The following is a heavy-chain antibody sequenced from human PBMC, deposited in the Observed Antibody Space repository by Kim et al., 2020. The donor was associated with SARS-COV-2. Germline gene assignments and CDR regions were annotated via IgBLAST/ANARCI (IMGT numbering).Heavy chain of an antibody. V-gene: IGHV1-3*01. CDR3: AREETDSYGYRAFDY. Sequence: ASVKVSCKASGYTFHTYAMHWKRQAPGQRLEWMGWVDGGNGNTKSSQNFQGRVTITRDRSATTAYMELSSLRSEDTAVYYCAREETDSYGYRAFDYWGQGTPVTVSS. CDR1: GYTFHTYA. CDR2: VDGGNGNT. D-gene: IGHD5-18*01. J-gene: IGHJ4*02.